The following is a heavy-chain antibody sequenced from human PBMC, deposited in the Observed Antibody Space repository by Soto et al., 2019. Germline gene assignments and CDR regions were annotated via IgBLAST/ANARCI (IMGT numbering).Heavy chain of an antibody. J-gene: IGHJ4*02. Sequence: ASVKVSCKASGYTLTTYGISGVRQATRQGLEWMGWISAYDGNTDYSQKFQGRVTMTTDTSTSTAYMDLRSLRSDDTAVYYCARAIAGGYGYTTLDYWGQGTLVTVSS. V-gene: IGHV1-18*01. CDR3: ARAIAGGYGYTTLDY. D-gene: IGHD5-18*01. CDR1: GYTLTTYG. CDR2: ISAYDGNT.